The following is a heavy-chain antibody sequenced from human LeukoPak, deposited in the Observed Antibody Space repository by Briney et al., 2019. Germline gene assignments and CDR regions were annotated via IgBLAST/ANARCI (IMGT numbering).Heavy chain of an antibody. D-gene: IGHD6-19*01. Sequence: RTSETLSLTCTVSGGSVRSSSYYWGWIRQPPGKGLERIGSIYYSGSTYYSPSLKSRVTISVDTSKNQFSLRLSSVTAADTAVYYCARVSGQFYFYYYMDVWGKGTTVTISS. CDR2: IYYSGST. V-gene: IGHV4-39*01. J-gene: IGHJ6*03. CDR3: ARVSGQFYFYYYMDV. CDR1: GGSVRSSSYY.